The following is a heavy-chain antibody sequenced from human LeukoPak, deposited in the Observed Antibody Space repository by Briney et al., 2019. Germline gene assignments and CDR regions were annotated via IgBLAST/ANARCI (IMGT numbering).Heavy chain of an antibody. V-gene: IGHV3-9*01. Sequence: PEGSLRLSCAASGFTFDDYAMHWVRQAPGKGLEWVSGISWNSGSIGYADSVKGRFTISRDNAKNSLYLQMNSLRAEDTALYYCAKDTRKRSRLHDAFDIWGQGTMVTVSS. CDR2: ISWNSGSI. CDR3: AKDTRKRSRLHDAFDI. J-gene: IGHJ3*02. CDR1: GFTFDDYA. D-gene: IGHD4-17*01.